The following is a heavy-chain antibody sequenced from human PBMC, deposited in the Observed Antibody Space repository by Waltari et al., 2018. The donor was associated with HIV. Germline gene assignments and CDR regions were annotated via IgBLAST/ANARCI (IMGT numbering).Heavy chain of an antibody. CDR3: AKGTTDYGYHFES. Sequence: EVQLLESGGGLVQPGGSLRLSCAASGLTFSTYAMGWVRQAQGKGLEWVSSILGNNGNTFYADSVKSRFIISRDSSKSTLYLQLNSLRAEDTALYYCAKGTTDYGYHFESWGQGTLVTVSS. V-gene: IGHV3-23*01. CDR2: ILGNNGNT. CDR1: GLTFSTYA. J-gene: IGHJ4*02. D-gene: IGHD4-17*01.